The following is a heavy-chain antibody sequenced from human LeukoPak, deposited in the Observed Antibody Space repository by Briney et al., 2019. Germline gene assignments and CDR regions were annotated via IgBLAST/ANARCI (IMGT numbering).Heavy chain of an antibody. Sequence: GGSLRLSCAASGFTFSSYAMHWVRQAPGKGLEWVAVISYDGSNKYYADSVKGRFTISSDNSKNTLYLQMNSLRAEDTAVYYCARDGDTMIGTFDIWGQGTMVTVSS. CDR3: ARDGDTMIGTFDI. V-gene: IGHV3-30-3*01. CDR1: GFTFSSYA. J-gene: IGHJ3*02. CDR2: ISYDGSNK. D-gene: IGHD3-22*01.